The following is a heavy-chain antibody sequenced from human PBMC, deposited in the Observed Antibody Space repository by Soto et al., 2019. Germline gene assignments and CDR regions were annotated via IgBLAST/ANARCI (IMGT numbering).Heavy chain of an antibody. CDR2: IYYSGST. Sequence: SETLSLTCTVSGGSISSYYWSWIRQPPGKGLEWIGYIYYSGSTKYNPSLKSRVTISVDTSKNQFSLKLSSVTAADTAVYYCARGVLITMMPLAAFDIWGQGTMVTVSS. CDR1: GGSISSYY. V-gene: IGHV4-59*01. CDR3: ARGVLITMMPLAAFDI. D-gene: IGHD3-22*01. J-gene: IGHJ3*02.